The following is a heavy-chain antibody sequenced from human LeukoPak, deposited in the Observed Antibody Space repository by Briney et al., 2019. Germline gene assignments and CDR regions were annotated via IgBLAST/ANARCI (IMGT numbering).Heavy chain of an antibody. CDR1: GGSISSYY. CDR3: GAESERWLVRS. J-gene: IGHJ4*02. D-gene: IGHD6-19*01. Sequence: SETLSLTCTVSGGSISSYYWNWIRQPPGKGLEWIGYIYNSGSTNYNPSLKSRVTISIDTSKNQFSLKLSSVTAADTAVYYCGAESERWLVRSWGQGTLVTVSS. V-gene: IGHV4-59*01. CDR2: IYNSGST.